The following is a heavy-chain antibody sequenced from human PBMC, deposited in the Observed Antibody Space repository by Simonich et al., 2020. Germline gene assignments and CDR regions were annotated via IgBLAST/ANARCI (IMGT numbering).Heavy chain of an antibody. J-gene: IGHJ3*02. D-gene: IGHD1-1*01. CDR3: ARSTTGTTAFDI. CDR1: GYTFTSYG. Sequence: QVQLVQSGAEVKKPGASVKVSCKASGYTFTSYGISWVRQAPGQGCEWLGRSSAYKGTTNYAQKLQGRGTMTTDTSTSTAYRELRSLRSDDSAVYYCARSTTGTTAFDIWGQGTMVTVSS. CDR2: SSAYKGTT. V-gene: IGHV1-18*01.